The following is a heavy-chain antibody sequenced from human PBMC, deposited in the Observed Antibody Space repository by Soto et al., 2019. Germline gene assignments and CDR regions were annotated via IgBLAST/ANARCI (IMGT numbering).Heavy chain of an antibody. D-gene: IGHD5-12*01. CDR3: VRVVAIPGYPDN. CDR1: GGTFSSYA. Sequence: QVQLVQSGAEVRQPASSVKVSCKTSGGTFSSYAISWVRQAPGRGLEWMGGIVPIVDTSTYAQKFQGRVTITADESTSTAYMELSSLRSDDTAIYYCVRVVAIPGYPDNWGQGTLVTVSS. CDR2: IVPIVDTS. V-gene: IGHV1-69*12. J-gene: IGHJ4*02.